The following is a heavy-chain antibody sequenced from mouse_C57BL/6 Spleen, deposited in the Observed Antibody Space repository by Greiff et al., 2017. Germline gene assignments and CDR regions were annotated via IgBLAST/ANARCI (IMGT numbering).Heavy chain of an antibody. CDR3: ANGDYGGRDFDV. CDR2: IKHSNGGT. D-gene: IGHD1-2*01. CDR1: GYTFTRYW. V-gene: IGHV1-53*01. Sequence: VQLQQPGTELVQRGASVKLSFKASGYTFTRYWMHWVKQRPGPGHQWIGNIKHSNGGTNYNEKFKSTATLTVDKSSSTAYMQLSSLTSEDSAVYYCANGDYGGRDFDVWGTGTKVTVSS. J-gene: IGHJ1*03.